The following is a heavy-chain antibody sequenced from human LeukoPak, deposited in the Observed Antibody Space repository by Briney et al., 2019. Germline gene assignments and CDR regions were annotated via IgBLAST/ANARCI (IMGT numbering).Heavy chain of an antibody. D-gene: IGHD3-22*01. CDR2: ISGSGGTT. CDR1: GFTFSSYA. J-gene: IGHJ2*01. V-gene: IGHV3-23*01. CDR3: AKQALDNTGYSRDWYFDL. Sequence: PGGSLRLSCAASGFTFSSYAMSWVRQAPGKGLEWVSRISGSGGTTYYADAVKGRFTISRDNMENTLYLQMNSLRAEDTSVYYCAKQALDNTGYSRDWYFDLWGRGTLVTVSS.